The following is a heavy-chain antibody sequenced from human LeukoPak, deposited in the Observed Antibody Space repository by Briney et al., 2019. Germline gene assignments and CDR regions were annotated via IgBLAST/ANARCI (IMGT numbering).Heavy chain of an antibody. CDR2: IIPILGIA. Sequence: ASVKVSCKTSGDTFSDYTVNWVRQGPGQGLEWMGRIIPILGIATYAQKFQDRVTITADRSTSTAYMELSSLRSEDPAVYYCARGRYYGSGSKNWFDSWGQGTPVTVSS. J-gene: IGHJ5*01. V-gene: IGHV1-69*02. CDR1: GDTFSDYT. CDR3: ARGRYYGSGSKNWFDS. D-gene: IGHD3-10*01.